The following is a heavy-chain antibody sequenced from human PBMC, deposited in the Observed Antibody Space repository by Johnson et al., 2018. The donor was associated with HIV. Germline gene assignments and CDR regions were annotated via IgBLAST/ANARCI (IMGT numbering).Heavy chain of an antibody. V-gene: IGHV3-9*01. CDR1: GFTFDDYA. D-gene: IGHD2-15*01. CDR2: ISWNSGSI. J-gene: IGHJ3*02. CDR3: AKDRVLTGGFDI. Sequence: VQLVESGGGLVQPGRSLRLSCAASGFTFDDYAMHWVRQAPGKGLEWVSGISWNSGSIGYADSVKGRFTISRDNSKNTLYLQMNRLRAEDTAVYYCAKDRVLTGGFDIWGQGTMVTVSS.